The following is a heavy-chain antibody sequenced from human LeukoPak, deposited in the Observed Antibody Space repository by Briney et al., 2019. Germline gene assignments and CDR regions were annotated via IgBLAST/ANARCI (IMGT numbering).Heavy chain of an antibody. V-gene: IGHV4-30-4*07. CDR1: GGSISSGGYS. Sequence: KPSETLSLTCAVSGGSISSGGYSWNWIRQPPGKGLEWIGYIYNSGTTSYNPSLKSRVTMSVDTSKNQFSLKLNSMTAADTAIYYCARDRFDDSSGYYYHYYYYMDVWGKGTTVTISS. J-gene: IGHJ6*03. D-gene: IGHD3-22*01. CDR2: IYNSGTT. CDR3: ARDRFDDSSGYYYHYYYYMDV.